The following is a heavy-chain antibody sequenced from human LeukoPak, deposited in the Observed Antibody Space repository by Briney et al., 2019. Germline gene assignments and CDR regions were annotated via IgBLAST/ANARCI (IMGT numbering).Heavy chain of an antibody. V-gene: IGHV1-18*01. CDR3: ARGNNYDFWSGYYRFDP. CDR1: GYTFTSDG. Sequence: ASVKVSCKASGYTFTSDGISWVRQAPGQGLEWMGWISAYNGNTNYAQKLQGRVTMTTDTPTSTAYMELRSLRSDDTAVYYCARGNNYDFWSGYYRFDPWGQGTLVTVSS. D-gene: IGHD3-3*01. J-gene: IGHJ5*02. CDR2: ISAYNGNT.